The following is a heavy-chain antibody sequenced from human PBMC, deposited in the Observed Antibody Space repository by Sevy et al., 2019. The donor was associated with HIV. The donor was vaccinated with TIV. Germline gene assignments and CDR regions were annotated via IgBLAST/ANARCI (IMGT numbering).Heavy chain of an antibody. CDR2: ISQGGSEE. V-gene: IGHV3-7*01. D-gene: IGHD6-13*01. J-gene: IGHJ4*02. CDR3: ARFVSLGY. CDR1: GFTFSSSS. Sequence: GGCLRLSCAASGFTFSSSSMSWVRQAPGKGLEWVATISQGGSEEYYVDSVKGRFTISRDNAKNSLYLQMNSLSAVDTAVYFCARFVSLGYWGQGTLVTVSS.